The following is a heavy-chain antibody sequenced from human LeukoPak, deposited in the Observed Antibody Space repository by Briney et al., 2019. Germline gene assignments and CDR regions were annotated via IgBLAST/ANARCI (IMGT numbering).Heavy chain of an antibody. J-gene: IGHJ5*02. CDR3: ARLHHGLNYASLDP. CDR1: GGSISSGDYY. D-gene: IGHD1-7*01. V-gene: IGHV4-30-4*01. CDR2: IYYSGST. Sequence: SETLSLTCTVSGGSISSGDYYWSWIRQPPGKGLEWIGYIYYSGSTYYNPSLKSRVSMSVDTSDTQFSLKLSSVTAADTAVYYWARLHHGLNYASLDPWGQGILVTVSS.